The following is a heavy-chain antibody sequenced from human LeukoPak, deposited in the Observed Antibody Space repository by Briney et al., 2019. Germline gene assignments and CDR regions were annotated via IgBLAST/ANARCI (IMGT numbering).Heavy chain of an antibody. Sequence: PGGSLRLPCAASGFTFSSYSMNWVRQAPGKGLEWVSYISSSSSTIYYADSVKGRFTISRDNAKNSLYLQMNSLRDEDTAVYYCASSIAAAATGDYWGQGTLVTVSS. CDR1: GFTFSSYS. J-gene: IGHJ4*02. D-gene: IGHD6-13*01. CDR2: ISSSSSTI. V-gene: IGHV3-48*02. CDR3: ASSIAAAATGDY.